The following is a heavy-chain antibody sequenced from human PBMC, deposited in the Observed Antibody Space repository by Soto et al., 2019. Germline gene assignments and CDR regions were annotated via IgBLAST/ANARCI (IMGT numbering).Heavy chain of an antibody. V-gene: IGHV3-53*02. CDR3: ATHPSSLK. CDR1: GFTVFNNY. CDR2: IFGGGST. J-gene: IGHJ4*02. Sequence: EVQLVETGGGLVQPGGSLRLSCAASGFTVFNNYMSWVRQAPGEGLEWVSVIFGGGSTSYADSVKGRFTVSRDSSKNTLYLQMNSLRAEDTAVYYCATHPSSLKWGQGTLVTVSP.